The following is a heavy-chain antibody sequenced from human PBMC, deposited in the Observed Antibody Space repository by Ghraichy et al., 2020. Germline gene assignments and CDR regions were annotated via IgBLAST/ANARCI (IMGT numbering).Heavy chain of an antibody. D-gene: IGHD5-18*01. J-gene: IGHJ3*02. CDR1: GFTFSSYA. Sequence: GESLNISCAASGFTFSSYAMSWVRQAPGKGLEWVSVISGSGGSTNYADSVKGRFTISRDNSKSTLYLQMNSLRAEDTAVYYCAKHWIQLDIGPDAFDIWGQGTMVTVSS. CDR3: AKHWIQLDIGPDAFDI. CDR2: ISGSGGST. V-gene: IGHV3-23*01.